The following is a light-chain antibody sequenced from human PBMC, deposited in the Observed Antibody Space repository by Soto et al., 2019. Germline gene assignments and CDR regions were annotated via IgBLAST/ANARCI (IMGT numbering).Light chain of an antibody. CDR3: SSYTSSSTVV. Sequence: QSALTQPASVSGSPGQSITISCTGTSSDVGGYNYVSWYQQHPGKAPKLMIYDVSNRPSGVSNRFSGSKSGNTAFLTISGLQAEDEADYYGSSYTSSSTVVFGGVTKLTVL. CDR1: SSDVGGYNY. CDR2: DVS. J-gene: IGLJ2*01. V-gene: IGLV2-14*01.